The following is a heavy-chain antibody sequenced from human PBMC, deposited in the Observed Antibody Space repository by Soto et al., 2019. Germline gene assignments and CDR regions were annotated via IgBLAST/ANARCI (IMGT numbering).Heavy chain of an antibody. J-gene: IGHJ6*02. D-gene: IGHD2-15*01. V-gene: IGHV4-30-2*01. CDR2: IYHSGST. CDR1: GGSISSGGYS. Sequence: QLQLQESGSGLVKPSQTLSLTCAVSGGSISSGGYSWSWIRQPPGKGLEWIGYIYHSGSTYYNPSLKSRVTISVDRSKNQFSLKLSSVTAADTAVYYCARGIQYCSGGSCYSIGMDVWGQGTTVTVSS. CDR3: ARGIQYCSGGSCYSIGMDV.